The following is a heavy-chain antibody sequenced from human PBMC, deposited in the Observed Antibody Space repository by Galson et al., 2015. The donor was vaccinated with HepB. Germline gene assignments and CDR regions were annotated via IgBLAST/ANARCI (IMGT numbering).Heavy chain of an antibody. CDR3: ASGGLHYDSSGYSRY. Sequence: SVKVSCKASGYTFTSYGISWVRQAPGQGLEWMGWISAYNGNTNYAQKLQGRVTMTTDTSTSTAYMELRSLRSDDTAVYYCASGGLHYDSSGYSRYWGQGTLVTVSS. V-gene: IGHV1-18*04. D-gene: IGHD3-22*01. CDR1: GYTFTSYG. J-gene: IGHJ4*02. CDR2: ISAYNGNT.